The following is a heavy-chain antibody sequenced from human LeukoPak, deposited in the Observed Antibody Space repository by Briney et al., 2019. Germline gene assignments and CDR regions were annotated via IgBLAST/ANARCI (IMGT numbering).Heavy chain of an antibody. Sequence: SETLSLTCTVSGGSISSSCYYWGWIRQPPGKGLEWIGSIYYSGSTYYNPSLKSRVTISVDTSKNQFSLKLSSVTAADTAVYYCARHKVGDPNWFDPWGQGTLVTVSS. CDR3: ARHKVGDPNWFDP. CDR1: GGSISSSCYY. CDR2: IYYSGST. J-gene: IGHJ5*02. V-gene: IGHV4-39*01. D-gene: IGHD1-26*01.